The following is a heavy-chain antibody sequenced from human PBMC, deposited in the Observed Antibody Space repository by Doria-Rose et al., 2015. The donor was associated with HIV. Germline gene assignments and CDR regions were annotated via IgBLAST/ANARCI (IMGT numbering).Heavy chain of an antibody. J-gene: IGHJ4*02. CDR2: IFWDDDR. D-gene: IGHD6-13*01. CDR1: GVSLSSPGMG. CDR3: ARIKSSRWYHKYYFDF. V-gene: IGHV2-26*01. Sequence: QFTLKESGPVLVKPTETLTLICTVCGVSLSSPGMGVSWIRQPPGKALEWLANIFWDDDRSYKTSLKIRLTISNGTSKSQVVLTMTDMDPVDTATYYCARIKSSRWYHKYYFDFRGQGTLVIVSA.